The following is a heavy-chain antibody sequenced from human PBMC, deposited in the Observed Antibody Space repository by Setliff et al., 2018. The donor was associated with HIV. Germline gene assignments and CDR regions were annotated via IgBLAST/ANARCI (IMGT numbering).Heavy chain of an antibody. CDR3: AREGQWLA. CDR1: GYTFTSYA. CDR2: ANADNGNT. V-gene: IGHV1-3*01. Sequence: ASVKVSCKASGYTFTSYALHWVRQAPGQRLEWMGWANADNGNTKYSEKFQGRVTITRDTAASTVYMELSSLKSEDTAVYYCAREGQWLAWGQGTLVTVSS. J-gene: IGHJ5*02. D-gene: IGHD6-19*01.